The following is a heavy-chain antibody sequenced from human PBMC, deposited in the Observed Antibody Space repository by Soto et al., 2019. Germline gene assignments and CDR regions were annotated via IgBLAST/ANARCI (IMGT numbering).Heavy chain of an antibody. CDR1: ILTVNSYA. Sequence: PGWCLRLSCSACILTVNSYAMSWCRQAPGKGLEWVSAISGSGGSTYYADSVKGRFTISRDNSKNTLYLQMNSLRAEDTAVYYCAKEAFSGYSGYGTAGAFDIWGQGTMVTAS. CDR2: ISGSGGST. J-gene: IGHJ3*02. D-gene: IGHD5-12*01. V-gene: IGHV3-23*01. CDR3: AKEAFSGYSGYGTAGAFDI.